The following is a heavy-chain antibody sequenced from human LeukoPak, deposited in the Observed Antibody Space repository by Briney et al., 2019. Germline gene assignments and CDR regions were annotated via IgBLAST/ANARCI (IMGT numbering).Heavy chain of an antibody. V-gene: IGHV3-48*03. CDR1: GFTFSSYE. Sequence: GGSLRLSCAASGFTFSSYEMNWVRQAPGKGLEWVSYISSTSRTIYYADSVKGRFTISRDNAKNSLYLQMNSLRDEDTAVYYCARDRQQMDREGYFDLWGRGTLVTVSS. CDR3: ARDRQQMDREGYFDL. CDR2: ISSTSRTI. D-gene: IGHD6-13*01. J-gene: IGHJ2*01.